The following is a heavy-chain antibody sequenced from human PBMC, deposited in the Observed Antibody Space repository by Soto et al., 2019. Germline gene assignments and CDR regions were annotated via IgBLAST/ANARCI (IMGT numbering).Heavy chain of an antibody. CDR3: ARGGVIYSIAWPIDH. CDR1: GYTFTNYG. D-gene: IGHD1-26*01. V-gene: IGHV1-18*04. CDR2: TGAYNGNT. J-gene: IGHJ4*02. Sequence: ASVKVSCKASGYTFTNYGISWVRQAPGQGLEWMGWTGAYNGNTNYAQKFQGRVTMTADTSTNTAYMELRSLRYDDTAVYYCARGGVIYSIAWPIDHWGQGTLVTVSS.